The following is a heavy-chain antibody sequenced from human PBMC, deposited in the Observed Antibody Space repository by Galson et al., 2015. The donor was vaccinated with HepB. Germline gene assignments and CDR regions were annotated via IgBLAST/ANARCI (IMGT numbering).Heavy chain of an antibody. Sequence: SVKVSCKASGGTFSSYAISWVRQAPGQGLEWMGGIIPIFGTANYAQKFQGRVTITADESTSTAYMELSSLRSEDTAVYYCARGGSSGYYRNFDYWGQGTLVTVSS. CDR1: GGTFSSYA. D-gene: IGHD3-22*01. J-gene: IGHJ4*02. CDR3: ARGGSSGYYRNFDY. V-gene: IGHV1-69*13. CDR2: IIPIFGTA.